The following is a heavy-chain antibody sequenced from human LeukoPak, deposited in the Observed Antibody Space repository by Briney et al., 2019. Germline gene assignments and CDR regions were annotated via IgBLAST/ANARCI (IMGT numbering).Heavy chain of an antibody. J-gene: IGHJ5*02. CDR2: INHSGST. CDR1: GGSFSGYY. Sequence: TSETLSLTCAVYGGSFSGYYWSWIRQPPGKGLEWIGEINHSGSTNYNPSLKSRVTISVDTSKNQFSLKLSSVTAADTAVYYCARAPPAMGWFDPWGQGTLVTVSS. CDR3: ARAPPAMGWFDP. D-gene: IGHD5-18*01. V-gene: IGHV4-34*01.